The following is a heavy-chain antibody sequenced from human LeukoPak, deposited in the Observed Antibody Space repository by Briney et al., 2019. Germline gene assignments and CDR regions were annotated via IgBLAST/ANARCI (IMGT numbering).Heavy chain of an antibody. D-gene: IGHD3-22*01. V-gene: IGHV4-59*01. CDR1: GGSISSYY. Sequence: SETLSLTCTVSGGSISSYYWSWIRQPPGKGLEWIGYIYYSGSTNYNPSLKSRVTISVDTSKNQFSLKLSSVTAADTAVYYCARDGGRYYDSSGFEFDYWGQETLVTVSS. CDR3: ARDGGRYYDSSGFEFDY. J-gene: IGHJ4*02. CDR2: IYYSGST.